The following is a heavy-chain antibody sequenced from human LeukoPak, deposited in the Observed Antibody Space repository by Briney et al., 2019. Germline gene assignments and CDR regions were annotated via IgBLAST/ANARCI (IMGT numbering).Heavy chain of an antibody. D-gene: IGHD3-9*01. CDR3: ARDKGSDILTGYYKSSIDY. J-gene: IGHJ4*02. CDR1: GFTFSSYS. Sequence: PGGSLRLSCAASGFTFSSYSMNWVRQAPGKGLEWVSSISSSSSYIYYADSVKGRFTISRDNAKNSLYLQMNSLRAEDTAVYYCARDKGSDILTGYYKSSIDYWGQGTLVTVSS. CDR2: ISSSSSYI. V-gene: IGHV3-21*01.